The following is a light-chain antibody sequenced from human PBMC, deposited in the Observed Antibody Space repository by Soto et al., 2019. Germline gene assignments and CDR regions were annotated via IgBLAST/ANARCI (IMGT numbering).Light chain of an antibody. V-gene: IGKV3-20*01. CDR2: GAS. CDR3: QQYERLGT. J-gene: IGKJ1*01. CDR1: QSVSNNY. Sequence: EIVLTQSPGALSLSPGERATLSCRTRQSVSNNYLAWYQQKPGPAPSLLIYGASSRATGIPDRFSGSGSGTDFTNSISGLEPEDVAVYSWQQYERLGTYGRGTQVDIK.